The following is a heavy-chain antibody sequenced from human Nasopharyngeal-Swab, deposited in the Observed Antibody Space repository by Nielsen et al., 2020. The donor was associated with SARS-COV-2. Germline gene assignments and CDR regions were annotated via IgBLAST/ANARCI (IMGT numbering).Heavy chain of an antibody. CDR3: AKDGVRLNGIDV. J-gene: IGHJ6*02. CDR1: GFTFSSYT. V-gene: IGHV3-23*01. Sequence: GESLKISCRASGFTFSSYTMSWVRRAPGRGLEWVSAITGSGDATNYADSVRGRFTISRDNSKSTLYLQMNSLRAEDTAEYFCAKDGVRLNGIDVWGQGTTVTV. D-gene: IGHD3-16*01. CDR2: ITGSGDAT.